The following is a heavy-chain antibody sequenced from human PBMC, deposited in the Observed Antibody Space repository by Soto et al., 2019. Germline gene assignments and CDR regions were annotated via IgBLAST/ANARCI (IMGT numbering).Heavy chain of an antibody. D-gene: IGHD3-10*01. CDR3: ARSFGVYGSGTYPITWFAP. Sequence: SETLSLTCTVSGASISIRSYFWGWVRQPPGKGLEWIGSIYYSGSTYYNPYTPSLKSRVTISVDTSKNQFSLRLSSVTAADTAVYYCARSFGVYGSGTYPITWFAPWGQGTLVTVSS. V-gene: IGHV4-39*01. J-gene: IGHJ5*02. CDR1: GASISIRSYF. CDR2: IYYSGST.